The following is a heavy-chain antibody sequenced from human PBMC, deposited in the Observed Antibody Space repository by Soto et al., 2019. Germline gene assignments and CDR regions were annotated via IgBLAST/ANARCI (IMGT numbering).Heavy chain of an antibody. V-gene: IGHV1-18*01. CDR3: ARDLDEVGTDHRIGY. CDR2: ISAYNGNA. Sequence: QVQLVQSGTEVKKPGASVKVSCKASGYTFTRYAISWVRQAPGQGLEWMAWISAYNGNANYAQKFQGRVTMTTDTSTSRAYMDLRSVRSDDTAVYYCARDLDEVGTDHRIGYWGQGTLVTVSS. D-gene: IGHD1-26*01. CDR1: GYTFTRYA. J-gene: IGHJ4*02.